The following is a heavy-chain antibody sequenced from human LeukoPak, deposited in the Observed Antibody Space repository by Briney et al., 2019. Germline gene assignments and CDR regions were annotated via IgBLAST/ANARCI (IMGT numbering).Heavy chain of an antibody. CDR1: GITFSNYG. CDR3: ARDSRRWYGDYAAFDI. Sequence: QSGGSLRLSCVASGITFSNYGMHWVRQAPGKGLEWVAVIWYDGSNKYYADSVKGRFTISRDNSKNTLYLQMNSLRTEDTAVYYCARDSRRWYGDYAAFDIWGQGTMVTVSS. D-gene: IGHD4-17*01. J-gene: IGHJ3*02. CDR2: IWYDGSNK. V-gene: IGHV3-33*01.